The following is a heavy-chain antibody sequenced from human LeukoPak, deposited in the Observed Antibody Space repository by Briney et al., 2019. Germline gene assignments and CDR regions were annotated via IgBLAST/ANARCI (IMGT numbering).Heavy chain of an antibody. D-gene: IGHD6-13*01. V-gene: IGHV1-2*02. Sequence: GASVKVSCKASGYTSTGYYMHWVRQAPGQGLEWMGWINPNSGGTNYAQKFQGRVTMTRDTSISTAYMELSRLRSDDTAVYYCARAWRLSAAAGYNWFDPWGQGTLVTVPS. CDR2: INPNSGGT. CDR3: ARAWRLSAAAGYNWFDP. CDR1: GYTSTGYY. J-gene: IGHJ5*02.